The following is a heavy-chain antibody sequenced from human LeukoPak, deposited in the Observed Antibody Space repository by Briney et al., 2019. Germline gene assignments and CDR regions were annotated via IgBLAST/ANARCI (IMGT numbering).Heavy chain of an antibody. J-gene: IGHJ4*02. CDR3: ARDELQRGYSYGLNS. D-gene: IGHD5-18*01. Sequence: SGGSLRLSCVAAGFIFSDHYMDWVRQAPGEGLEWVGRTRNKVNSYTTEYAASVKGRFTISRDDSKNSVYLQMNSLKTEDTAMYYCARDELQRGYSYGLNSWGQGTLVTVSS. V-gene: IGHV3-72*01. CDR1: GFIFSDHY. CDR2: TRNKVNSYTT.